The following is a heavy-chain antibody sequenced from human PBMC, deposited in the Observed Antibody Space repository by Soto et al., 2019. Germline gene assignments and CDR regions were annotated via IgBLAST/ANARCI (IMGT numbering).Heavy chain of an antibody. CDR3: VRGVIFGVVIPPYYYMDV. D-gene: IGHD3-3*01. J-gene: IGHJ6*03. V-gene: IGHV3-48*01. CDR2: ISSSSSTI. CDR1: GFTFSSYS. Sequence: GGSLRLSCAASGFTFSSYSMNWVRQAPGKGLEWVSYISSSSSTIYYADCVKGRFTISGDNAKNSLYLQMNSLRAEDTAVYYCVRGVIFGVVIPPYYYMDVWGKGTTVTVSS.